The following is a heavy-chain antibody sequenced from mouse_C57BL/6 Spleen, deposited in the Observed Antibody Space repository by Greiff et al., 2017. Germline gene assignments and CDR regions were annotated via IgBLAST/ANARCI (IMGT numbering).Heavy chain of an antibody. J-gene: IGHJ3*01. CDR1: GFSLTSYG. CDR3: ASYGNYRFAY. D-gene: IGHD2-1*01. Sequence: VMLQQSGPGLVQPSQSLSITCTVSGFSLTSYGVHWVRQSPGKGLEWLGVIWSGGSTDYNAAFISRLSISKDNSKSQVFFKMNSLQADDTAIYYCASYGNYRFAYWGQGTLVTVSA. CDR2: IWSGGST. V-gene: IGHV2-2*01.